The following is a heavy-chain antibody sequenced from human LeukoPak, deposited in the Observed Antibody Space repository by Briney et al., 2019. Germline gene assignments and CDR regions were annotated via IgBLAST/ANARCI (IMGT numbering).Heavy chain of an antibody. Sequence: GESLKISCKGSGYNFTIYWIGWVRQMPGKGLEWMGIIFPGDSDTRYSPSFQGPVTFSADKSITTAYLQWSSLKASDTAMYYCARWVTADRGKKDAFDIWGQGTLVTVSS. CDR2: IFPGDSDT. J-gene: IGHJ3*02. CDR3: ARWVTADRGKKDAFDI. CDR1: GYNFTIYW. V-gene: IGHV5-51*01. D-gene: IGHD2-21*02.